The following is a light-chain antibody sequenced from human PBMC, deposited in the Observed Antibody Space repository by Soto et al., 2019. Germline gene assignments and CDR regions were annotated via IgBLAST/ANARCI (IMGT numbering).Light chain of an antibody. J-gene: IGLJ2*01. CDR2: EVS. V-gene: IGLV2-18*02. Sequence: QSALTQPPSVSGSPGQSVTISCTGTSSDVGSYNRVSWYQQPPGTAPKLMIHEVSNRPSGVPDRFSGSKSGNTASLTISGLQAEDEADYHCSSYTSSSTLVFGGGTKLTVL. CDR3: SSYTSSSTLV. CDR1: SSDVGSYNR.